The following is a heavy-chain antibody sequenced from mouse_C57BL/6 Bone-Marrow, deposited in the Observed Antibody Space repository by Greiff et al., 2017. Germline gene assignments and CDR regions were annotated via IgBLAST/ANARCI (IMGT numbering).Heavy chain of an antibody. CDR2: IDPSDSYT. CDR3: ARGSGLPWFAY. CDR1: GYTFTSYW. J-gene: IGHJ3*01. V-gene: IGHV1-69*01. D-gene: IGHD3-1*01. Sequence: QVQLQQPGAELVMPGASVKLSCKASGYTFTSYWMHWVKQRPGQGLEWIGKIDPSDSYTNYNQKFKGKSTLTVDKSSSTAYMQLSRLTAEDSAVYYCARGSGLPWFAYWGQGTLVTVSA.